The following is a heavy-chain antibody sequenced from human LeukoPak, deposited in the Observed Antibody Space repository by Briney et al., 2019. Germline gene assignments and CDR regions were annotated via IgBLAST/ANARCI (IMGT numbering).Heavy chain of an antibody. V-gene: IGHV3-21*01. CDR2: ISTSSSYI. D-gene: IGHD3-22*01. J-gene: IGHJ4*02. Sequence: GGSLRLSCAASGFTFSTYNMNWVRQAPGKGLEWVSCISTSSSYIYYSDSVKGRFTISRDNAKNSFYLQMNSLRAEDTAVYYCARDRGYYDSSGFYWGQGTLVTVSS. CDR1: GFTFSTYN. CDR3: ARDRGYYDSSGFY.